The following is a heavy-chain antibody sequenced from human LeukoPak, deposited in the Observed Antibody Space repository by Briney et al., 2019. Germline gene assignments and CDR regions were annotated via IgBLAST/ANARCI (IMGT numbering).Heavy chain of an antibody. CDR1: GGSISSAVYS. V-gene: IGHV4-31*03. Sequence: SQTLSLTCIVPGGSISSAVYSWSWIRQYPGKGLEWIGSIYYSGSTYSNPSLRSRLIISVDTSKSQFSLKMSSVTAADTAVYYCARVDRYHEYFQHWGQGTLVTVSS. D-gene: IGHD1-14*01. CDR2: IYYSGST. J-gene: IGHJ1*01. CDR3: ARVDRYHEYFQH.